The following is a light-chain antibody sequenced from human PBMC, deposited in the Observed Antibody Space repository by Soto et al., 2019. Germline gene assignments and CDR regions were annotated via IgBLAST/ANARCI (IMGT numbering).Light chain of an antibody. CDR3: QQFNNWPPRYT. Sequence: EIVMTQSPATLSVSPGERATLSCRASQSVNSNLAWYQQKPGQAPRLLIYGASTRATGIPARFSGSGSGTEFTLTISSLQSEDFAVYYCQQFNNWPPRYTFGQGTKVEIK. CDR1: QSVNSN. V-gene: IGKV3-15*01. J-gene: IGKJ2*01. CDR2: GAS.